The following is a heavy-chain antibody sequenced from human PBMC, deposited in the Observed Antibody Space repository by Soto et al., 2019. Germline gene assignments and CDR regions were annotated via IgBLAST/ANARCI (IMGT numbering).Heavy chain of an antibody. Sequence: QVQLQESGPGLVKPSQTLSLTCTVSGGSISSGGYYWSWIRQHPGKGLEWIGYIYYSGSTYYTPSLKSRVTISVDTSKNQFSLKLSSVTAADTAVYYCARKDGVVVVAAMPVGAFDIWGQGTMVTVSS. D-gene: IGHD2-15*01. V-gene: IGHV4-31*03. CDR2: IYYSGST. J-gene: IGHJ3*02. CDR3: ARKDGVVVVAAMPVGAFDI. CDR1: GGSISSGGYY.